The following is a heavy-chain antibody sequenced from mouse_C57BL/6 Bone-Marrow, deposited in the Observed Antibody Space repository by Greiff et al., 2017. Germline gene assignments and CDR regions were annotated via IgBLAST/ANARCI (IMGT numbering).Heavy chain of an antibody. CDR2: IHPNSGST. J-gene: IGHJ4*01. CDR1: GYTFTSYW. V-gene: IGHV1-64*01. CDR3: ARGGYYYGSSRYYYAMDY. Sequence: QVHVKQPGAELVKPGASVKLSCKASGYTFTSYWMHWVKQRPGQGLEWIGMIHPNSGSTNYNEKFKSKATLTVDKSSSTAYMQLSSLTSEDSAVYYCARGGYYYGSSRYYYAMDYWGQGTSVTVSS. D-gene: IGHD1-1*01.